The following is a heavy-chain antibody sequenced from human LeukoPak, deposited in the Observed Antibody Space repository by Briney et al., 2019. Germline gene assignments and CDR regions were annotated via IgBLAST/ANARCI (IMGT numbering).Heavy chain of an antibody. V-gene: IGHV3-30*18. D-gene: IGHD2-2*01. Sequence: PGGSLRLSCAASGITVSKAWMSWVRQAPGKGLEWVAVISYDGSNKYYADSVKGRFTFSRDNSKDTLYLQMSSLRAEDTAVYYCAKEKGIYCSSIDCSPGMDVWGQGTTVTVSS. CDR1: GITVSKAW. J-gene: IGHJ6*02. CDR2: ISYDGSNK. CDR3: AKEKGIYCSSIDCSPGMDV.